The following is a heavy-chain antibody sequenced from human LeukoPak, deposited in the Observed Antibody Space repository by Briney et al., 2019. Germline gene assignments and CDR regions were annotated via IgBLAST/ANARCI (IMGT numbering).Heavy chain of an antibody. Sequence: SETLSLTCTVSGGSISSYYWSWIRQPPGKGLGWIGYIYYSGSTNYNPSLKSRVTISVDTSKNQFSLKLSSVTAADTAVYYCARDTYYYDSSGQRGFDYWGQGTLVTVSS. V-gene: IGHV4-59*01. CDR2: IYYSGST. CDR1: GGSISSYY. D-gene: IGHD3-22*01. CDR3: ARDTYYYDSSGQRGFDY. J-gene: IGHJ4*02.